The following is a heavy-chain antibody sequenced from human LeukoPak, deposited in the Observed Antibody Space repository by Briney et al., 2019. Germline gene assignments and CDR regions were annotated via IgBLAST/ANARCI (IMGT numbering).Heavy chain of an antibody. CDR2: INHSGST. CDR3: ARGFTMVRGVIMGFDP. J-gene: IGHJ5*02. CDR1: GGSFSGYY. Sequence: SETLSLTCAVYGGSFSGYYWSWIRQPPGKGLEWIGEINHSGSTNYNPSLKSRVTISVDTSKNQLKLSSVTAADTAVYYCARGFTMVRGVIMGFDPWGQGTLVTVSS. V-gene: IGHV4-34*01. D-gene: IGHD3-10*01.